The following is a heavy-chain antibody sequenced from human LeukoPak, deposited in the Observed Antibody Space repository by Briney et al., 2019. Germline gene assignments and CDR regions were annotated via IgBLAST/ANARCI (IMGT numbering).Heavy chain of an antibody. CDR1: GYTFTGYY. D-gene: IGHD2-2*01. CDR3: ARGYCSSTSCPMDYYYYYYMDV. Sequence: ASVKVSCKASGYTFTGYYMHWVRQAPGQGLEWMGWINPNSGGTNYAQKFQGRVTMTRDTSISTAYMELSRLRSDDTAVYYCARGYCSSTSCPMDYYYYYYMDVWGKGTTVTVSS. V-gene: IGHV1-2*02. J-gene: IGHJ6*03. CDR2: INPNSGGT.